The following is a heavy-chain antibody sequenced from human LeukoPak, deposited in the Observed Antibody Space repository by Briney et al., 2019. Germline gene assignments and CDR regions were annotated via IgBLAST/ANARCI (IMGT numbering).Heavy chain of an antibody. CDR2: ISTDATST. D-gene: IGHD6-19*01. V-gene: IGHV3-74*01. CDR3: ARVSGWDPFDN. J-gene: IGHJ4*02. CDR1: GFTFSNYW. Sequence: GGSLRLSCAASGFTFSNYWMHWVRQAPGKGLAWVSGISTDATSTRYADSVEGRFTISRENAKNTVYLQMNGLRAEDTAVYYCARVSGWDPFDNWGQGTLVTVSA.